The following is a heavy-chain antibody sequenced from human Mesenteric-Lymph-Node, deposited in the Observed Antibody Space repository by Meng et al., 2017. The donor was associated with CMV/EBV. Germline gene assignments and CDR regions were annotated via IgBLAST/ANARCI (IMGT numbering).Heavy chain of an antibody. CDR2: ISSSSSFI. CDR3: AKISPNFDY. Sequence: GESLKISCAASGFTFSSYSMNWVRQAPGKGLEWVSSISSSSSFIYYAGSMKGRFTISRDNAKNSLYLQMNSLRPEDTAVYYCAKISPNFDYWGQGTLVTVSS. CDR1: GFTFSSYS. V-gene: IGHV3-21*01. J-gene: IGHJ4*02.